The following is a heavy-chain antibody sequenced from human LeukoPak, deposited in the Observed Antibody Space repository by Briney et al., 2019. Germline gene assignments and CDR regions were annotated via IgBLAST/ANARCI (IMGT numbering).Heavy chain of an antibody. CDR1: GFTFSSYA. V-gene: IGHV3-23*01. CDR2: ISGSCGST. J-gene: IGHJ1*01. Sequence: GGSLRLSCAASGFTFSSYAMSWVRQAPGKGLEWVSAISGSCGSTYYADSVKGRFTISRDNSKKTLYLQMNSLRAEDTAVYYCAKDTREYYYDSSGYYHADFQHWGQGTLVTVSS. CDR3: AKDTREYYYDSSGYYHADFQH. D-gene: IGHD3-22*01.